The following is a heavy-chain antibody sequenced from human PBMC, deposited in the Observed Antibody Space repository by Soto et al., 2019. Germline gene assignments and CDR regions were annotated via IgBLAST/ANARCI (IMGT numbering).Heavy chain of an antibody. D-gene: IGHD2-8*01. CDR3: AKVDIVLLVYANFDC. J-gene: IGHJ4*02. CDR2: IRGSGGST. Sequence: EVQLLESGGGLVQRGWSLRLSCVASGFTFRSYAMSWVRQAPGKGLEWVSAIRGSGGSTYYADSVKGRFTISRDNSKNTQYLQMNSLRAEDTAVYYCAKVDIVLLVYANFDCWGQGTLVTVPS. V-gene: IGHV3-23*01. CDR1: GFTFRSYA.